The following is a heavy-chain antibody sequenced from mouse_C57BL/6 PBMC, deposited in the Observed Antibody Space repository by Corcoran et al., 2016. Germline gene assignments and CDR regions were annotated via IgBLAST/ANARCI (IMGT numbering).Heavy chain of an antibody. D-gene: IGHD1-1*01. V-gene: IGHV1-19*01. CDR3: TRGVYGSSFYYAMDY. J-gene: IGHJ4*01. Sequence: EVQLQQSGPVLVKPGASVKMSCKASGYTFTDYYMNWVKQSHGKSLEWIGVINPYNGGTSYNQKFKGKATLTVDKSSSTAYMELNSLTSEDSAVYYWTRGVYGSSFYYAMDYWGQGTSVTVSS. CDR2: INPYNGGT. CDR1: GYTFTDYY.